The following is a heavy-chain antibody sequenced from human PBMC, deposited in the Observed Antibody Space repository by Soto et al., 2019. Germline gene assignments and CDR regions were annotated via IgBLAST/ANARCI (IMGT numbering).Heavy chain of an antibody. CDR3: ARVGLAAADFDH. V-gene: IGHV4-34*01. CDR2: INHSGST. CDR1: GGSFSDHY. J-gene: IGHJ4*02. D-gene: IGHD6-13*01. Sequence: SETLSLTCAVYGGSFSDHYWSWIRQTPGKGLEWIWEINHSGSTNYNPSFKSRVTISVDTSKNQFTLYLSSVTADDTPVYYCARVGLAAADFDHWGPGTLVTVSS.